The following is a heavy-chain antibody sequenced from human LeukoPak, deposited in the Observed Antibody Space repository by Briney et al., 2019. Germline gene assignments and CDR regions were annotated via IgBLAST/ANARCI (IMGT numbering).Heavy chain of an antibody. D-gene: IGHD2-15*01. CDR3: GRGPFCSGATCYSQYFDY. Sequence: ASVKVSCKASGYTLITYGISWVRQAPGQGLEWMGWISAYNGDTKYEQKLQGRVTMTTDTSTSTAYMELRSLRSDDTAVYYCGRGPFCSGATCYSQYFDYWGQGTLVTVSS. CDR2: ISAYNGDT. J-gene: IGHJ4*02. CDR1: GYTLITYG. V-gene: IGHV1-18*01.